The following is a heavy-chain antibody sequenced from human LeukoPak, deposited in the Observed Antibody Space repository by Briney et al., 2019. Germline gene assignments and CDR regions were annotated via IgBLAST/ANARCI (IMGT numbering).Heavy chain of an antibody. CDR1: GFTFSSYT. Sequence: GGSLRLSCAASGFTFSSYTMNWVRQAPGKGLEWVSGISGGGDYTYYADSVKGRFTISRDNSKNTLDLQVNSLSAEDTAVYYCAKGPIPYYYYYGLDVWGQGTTVTVSS. CDR3: AKGPIPYYYYYGLDV. V-gene: IGHV3-23*01. CDR2: ISGGGDYT. J-gene: IGHJ6*02. D-gene: IGHD2-21*01.